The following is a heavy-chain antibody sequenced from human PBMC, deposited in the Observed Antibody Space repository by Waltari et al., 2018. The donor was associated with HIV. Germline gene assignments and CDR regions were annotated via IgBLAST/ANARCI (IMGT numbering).Heavy chain of an antibody. V-gene: IGHV4-38-2*01. Sequence: QVQLQESGPGLVKPSETLSLTCDVSGYSISSGYFWGWIRQPPGKGLEWVVSIYHSGNTYYTPSLKSRVTKLVDTSRNQLSLKRSSVTAADTAVYYCARAAISGATKGAFDIWGQGTMVTVSS. CDR3: ARAAISGATKGAFDI. CDR2: IYHSGNT. CDR1: GYSISSGYF. J-gene: IGHJ3*02. D-gene: IGHD2-21*01.